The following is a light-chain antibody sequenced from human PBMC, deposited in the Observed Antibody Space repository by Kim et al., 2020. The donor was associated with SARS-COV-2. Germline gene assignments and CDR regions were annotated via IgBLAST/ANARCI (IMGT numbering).Light chain of an antibody. CDR1: QSVSSTY. J-gene: IGKJ4*01. Sequence: EIVLTQSPGTLSLSPGERATLSCRASQSVSSTYLAWYQQKPRQAPRLLIYGASSRATDIPDRFSGSGSGTDFTLTISRLDPEDFAVYFCQQYDSSPLTFGGGTKVDIK. V-gene: IGKV3-20*01. CDR2: GAS. CDR3: QQYDSSPLT.